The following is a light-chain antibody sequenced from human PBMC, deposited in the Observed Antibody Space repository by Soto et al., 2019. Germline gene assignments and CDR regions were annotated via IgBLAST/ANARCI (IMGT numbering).Light chain of an antibody. CDR3: QVWDRSTVV. Sequence: SYELTQPLSVSVAPGQTARITCGGNNIGSKSVHWYQQKPGQAPVLVIYRDTNRPSGIPERFSGSNSGNTATLTISRAQAGDEADYYCQVWDRSTVVFGGGTKLTVL. CDR2: RDT. J-gene: IGLJ2*01. CDR1: NIGSKS. V-gene: IGLV3-9*01.